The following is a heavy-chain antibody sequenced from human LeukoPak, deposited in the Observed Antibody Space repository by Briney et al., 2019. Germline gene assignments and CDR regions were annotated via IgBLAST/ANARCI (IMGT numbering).Heavy chain of an antibody. Sequence: GASVKVSCKASGGTFSSYAISWVRQAPGQGLEWMGGIIPIFGTANYAQKFQGRVTITADESTSRAYMELSSLRSEDTAVYYCARVEVRGVINYYYGMDVWGKGTTVTVSS. CDR2: IIPIFGTA. J-gene: IGHJ6*04. CDR3: ARVEVRGVINYYYGMDV. D-gene: IGHD3-10*01. V-gene: IGHV1-69*13. CDR1: GGTFSSYA.